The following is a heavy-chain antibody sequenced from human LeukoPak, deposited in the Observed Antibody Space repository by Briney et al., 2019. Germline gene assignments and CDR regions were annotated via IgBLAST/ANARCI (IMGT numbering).Heavy chain of an antibody. CDR1: GGSISSNSYY. V-gene: IGHV4-39*07. Sequence: SETLSLTCAVSGGSISSNSYYWGWIRQPPGKGLEWIGSIYYSGSTYYNPSLKSRVTISVDTSRNQFSLKVSSVTAADTAVYYCARSMVLIAAAGKGFDYWGQGTLVTVSS. CDR2: IYYSGST. J-gene: IGHJ4*02. CDR3: ARSMVLIAAAGKGFDY. D-gene: IGHD6-13*01.